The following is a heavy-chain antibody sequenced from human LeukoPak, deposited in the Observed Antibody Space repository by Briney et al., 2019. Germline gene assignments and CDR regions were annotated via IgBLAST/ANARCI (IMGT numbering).Heavy chain of an antibody. CDR2: INPNSGGT. CDR3: AIVLVGVTTDY. J-gene: IGHJ4*02. D-gene: IGHD2-8*02. Sequence: ASVKVSCKASGYTFTGYYMHWVRQAPGQGLEWTGWINPNSGGTNYAQKFQSRVTMTRDTSINTAYMELSRLRSDDTAVYYCAIVLVGVTTDYWGQGTLVTVSS. V-gene: IGHV1-2*02. CDR1: GYTFTGYY.